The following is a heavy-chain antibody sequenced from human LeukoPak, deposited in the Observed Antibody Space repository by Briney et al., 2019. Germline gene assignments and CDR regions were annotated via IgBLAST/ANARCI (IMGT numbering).Heavy chain of an antibody. V-gene: IGHV3-11*01. CDR2: ISSSGSTI. D-gene: IGHD2-2*02. CDR3: ARRGYDCSSTSCYIRWFDP. J-gene: IGHJ5*02. CDR1: GFTFSDYY. Sequence: GGSLRLSCAASGFTFSDYYMSWIRQAPGKGLEWVSYISSSGSTIYYADSVKGRFTISRDNAKNSLYLQMNSLRAEDTAVYYCARRGYDCSSTSCYIRWFDPWGQGTLVTVSS.